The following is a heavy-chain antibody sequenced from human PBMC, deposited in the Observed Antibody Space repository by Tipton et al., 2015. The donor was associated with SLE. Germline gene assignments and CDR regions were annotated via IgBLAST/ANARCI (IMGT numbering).Heavy chain of an antibody. D-gene: IGHD2-15*01. CDR1: GGSITIGSYY. CDR2: IYTSGST. J-gene: IGHJ4*02. Sequence: LRLSCTVSGGSITIGSYYWSWIRQPAGRGLEWIGRIYTSGSTNYNPSLKSRVTISVDTSKNQFSLKLSSVTAADTAVYYCASQNGEGYCSGGSCPGDWGQGTLVTVSS. V-gene: IGHV4-61*02. CDR3: ASQNGEGYCSGGSCPGD.